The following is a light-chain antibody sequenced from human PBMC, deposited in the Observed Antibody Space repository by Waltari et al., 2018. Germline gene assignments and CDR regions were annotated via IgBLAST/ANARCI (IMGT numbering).Light chain of an antibody. V-gene: IGKV1-9*01. CDR2: SAS. J-gene: IGKJ1*01. CDR3: HHYGQQYGSSPGT. CDR1: QGISSY. Sequence: DIQLTQSPSFLSASVGDRVTITCRASQGISSYVAWYQQNPGKAPRLLIHSASTVQSGVPSRFSGSGSGTEFTLTISSLQPEDFASYYCHHYGQQYGSSPGTFGQGTKVEIK.